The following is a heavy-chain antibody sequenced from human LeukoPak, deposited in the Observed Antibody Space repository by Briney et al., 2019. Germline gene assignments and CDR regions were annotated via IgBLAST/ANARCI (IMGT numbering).Heavy chain of an antibody. CDR2: IYYSGST. CDR1: GGSISSSSYY. J-gene: IGHJ4*02. CDR3: ARVRYYYDSSGYRPYYFDY. V-gene: IGHV4-39*07. Sequence: SETLSLTCTVSGGSISSSSYYWGWIRQPPGEGLEWIGSIYYSGSTYYNPSLKSRVTISVDTSKNQFSLKLSSVTAADTAVYYCARVRYYYDSSGYRPYYFDYWGQGTLVTVSS. D-gene: IGHD3-22*01.